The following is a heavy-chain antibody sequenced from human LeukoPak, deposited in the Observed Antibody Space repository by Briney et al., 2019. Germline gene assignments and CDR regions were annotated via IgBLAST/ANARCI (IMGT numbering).Heavy chain of an antibody. CDR3: ARVVWDGDFWSGFRSSYYYMDV. V-gene: IGHV1-69*06. Sequence: RASVKVSCKASGGTFSSYAISWVRQAPGQGLEWMGGIIPIFGTANYAQKFQGRVTITADKSTSTAYMELSSLRSDDTAVYYCARVVWDGDFWSGFRSSYYYMDVWGKGTTVTVSS. D-gene: IGHD3-3*01. CDR2: IIPIFGTA. J-gene: IGHJ6*03. CDR1: GGTFSSYA.